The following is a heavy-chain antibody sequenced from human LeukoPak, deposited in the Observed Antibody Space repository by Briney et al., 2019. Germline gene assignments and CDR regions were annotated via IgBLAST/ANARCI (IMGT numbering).Heavy chain of an antibody. V-gene: IGHV5-51*01. CDR3: ARRVTMIRGVVDY. D-gene: IGHD3-10*01. CDR1: GYSFTSYW. Sequence: PGESLKISCKGSGYSFTSYWIGWVRQMPGKGLEWMGIIYPGDSDTRYSPSFQGQVTISADKSISTAYLQWSSLKASGTAMYYCARRVTMIRGVVDYWGQGTLVTVSS. J-gene: IGHJ4*02. CDR2: IYPGDSDT.